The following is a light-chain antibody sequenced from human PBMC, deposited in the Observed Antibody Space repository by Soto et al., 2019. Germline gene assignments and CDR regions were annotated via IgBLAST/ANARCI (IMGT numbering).Light chain of an antibody. CDR3: SSHAGTYPGV. CDR2: DVT. CDR1: SSDDGGYNF. V-gene: IGLV2-11*01. J-gene: IGLJ3*02. Sequence: QSALTQPRSVSGSPGQSVTISCTGTSSDDGGYNFVSWYQQLPGKAPKLMIYDVTKRPSGVPDRFSGSKSGNTASLTISGLQAEDEADYYCSSHAGTYPGVFGGGTKLTVL.